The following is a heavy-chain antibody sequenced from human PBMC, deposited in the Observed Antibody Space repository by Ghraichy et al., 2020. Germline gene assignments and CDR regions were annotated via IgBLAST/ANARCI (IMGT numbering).Heavy chain of an antibody. CDR2: IKQCDSEK. CDR1: GFTFSGHW. Sequence: LSLTCAASGFTFSGHWMSWVRQAPGKGLEWVAKIKQCDSEKSCADSVKGRSTITRANAKNSLYLQMNSLRVEDTAVYYCARVRNYYDRREHGTDPFDIWGQWTLVTVAS. J-gene: IGHJ3*02. CDR3: ARVRNYYDRREHGTDPFDI. V-gene: IGHV3-7*01. D-gene: IGHD3-22*01.